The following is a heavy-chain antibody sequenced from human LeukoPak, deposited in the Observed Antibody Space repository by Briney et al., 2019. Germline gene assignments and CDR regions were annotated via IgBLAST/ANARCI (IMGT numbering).Heavy chain of an antibody. V-gene: IGHV4-59*01. CDR2: IYYSRST. Sequence: SETLSLTCTVSGGSISSYYWSWIRQPPGKGLEWIGYIYYSRSTNYNPSLKSRVTISVDTSKNQFSLKLSSVTAADTAVYYCAREKAAANDYWGQGTLVTVSS. CDR1: GGSISSYY. J-gene: IGHJ4*02. D-gene: IGHD6-13*01. CDR3: AREKAAANDY.